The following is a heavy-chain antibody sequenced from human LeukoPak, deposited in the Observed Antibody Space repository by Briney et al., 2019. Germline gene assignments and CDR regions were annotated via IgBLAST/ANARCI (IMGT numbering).Heavy chain of an antibody. J-gene: IGHJ4*02. D-gene: IGHD5-24*01. CDR3: VKEGGLYNSGGYFDY. V-gene: IGHV3-23*01. CDR1: GFTFRSYA. CDR2: LSTGGDRT. Sequence: GGSLRLSRVVSGFTFRSYAMGWVRQAPGKGPEWVSTLSTGGDRTYYADSVKGRFTISRDTSKNTLYVEMNSLRAEDTAIYYCVKEGGLYNSGGYFDYWGQGTLVTVSS.